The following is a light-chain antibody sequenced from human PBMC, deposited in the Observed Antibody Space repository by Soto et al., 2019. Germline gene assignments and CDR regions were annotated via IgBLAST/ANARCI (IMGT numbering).Light chain of an antibody. Sequence: EIVLTQYPVTLSLSPGERATLSCRASQSVRTYLAWYQVKPGQAPRLLIYDASSRASGVPARFSGSGSGTDFTLTISSLEPEDFALYYCQQRNSWPPITFGQGTRLEIK. CDR3: QQRNSWPPIT. CDR2: DAS. CDR1: QSVRTY. J-gene: IGKJ5*01. V-gene: IGKV3-11*01.